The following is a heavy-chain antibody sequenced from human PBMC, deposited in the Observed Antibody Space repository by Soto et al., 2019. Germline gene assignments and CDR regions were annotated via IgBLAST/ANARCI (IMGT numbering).Heavy chain of an antibody. D-gene: IGHD6-19*01. CDR1: GFTFSSYA. V-gene: IGHV3-23*01. CDR3: AKDLVAVAGLRANKRGFLSLFDY. Sequence: GGSLRLSCAASGFTFSSYAMSWVRQAPGKGLEWVSAISGSGGSTYYADSVKGRFTISRDNSKNTLYLQMNSLRAEDTAVYYCAKDLVAVAGLRANKRGFLSLFDYWGQGTLVSVSS. J-gene: IGHJ4*02. CDR2: ISGSGGST.